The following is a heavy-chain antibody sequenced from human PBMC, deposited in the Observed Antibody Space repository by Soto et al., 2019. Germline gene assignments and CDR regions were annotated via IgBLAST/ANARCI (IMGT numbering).Heavy chain of an antibody. V-gene: IGHV1-69*01. J-gene: IGHJ4*02. CDR1: GYTFSSYT. D-gene: IGHD1-26*01. CDR2: IIPVFNSA. CDR3: ARIGDGSQRPFDY. Sequence: QVRLVQSGAEVQKPGSSVKVSCKASGYTFSSYTINWVRQAPGQGLELMGGIIPVFNSATYAQKFQGRVTITADESTSTAYLELRSLRSEDTAVYYCARIGDGSQRPFDYWGQGTLVTVSS.